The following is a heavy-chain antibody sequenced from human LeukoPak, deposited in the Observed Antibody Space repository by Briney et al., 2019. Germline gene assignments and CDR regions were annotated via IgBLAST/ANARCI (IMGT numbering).Heavy chain of an antibody. D-gene: IGHD3-22*01. Sequence: GSLRLSCAASGFTFSSYSMNWVRQAPGKGLEWVSSISSSSSYIYYADSVKGRFTISRDNAKNSLYLQMNSLRAEDTAVYYCARNYYDSSGYPTYYFDYWGQGTLVTVSS. J-gene: IGHJ4*02. CDR2: ISSSSSYI. V-gene: IGHV3-21*01. CDR3: ARNYYDSSGYPTYYFDY. CDR1: GFTFSSYS.